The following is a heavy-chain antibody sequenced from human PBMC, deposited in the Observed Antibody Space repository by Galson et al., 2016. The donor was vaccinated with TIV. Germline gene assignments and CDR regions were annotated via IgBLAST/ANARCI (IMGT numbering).Heavy chain of an antibody. CDR2: IWSDGSYK. J-gene: IGHJ6*03. CDR1: GFTFSTYG. CDR3: AKGLTPSGGDFLIDV. Sequence: SLRLSCAASGFTFSTYGMHWVRQSPGKGLEWVGIIWSDGSYKYYGDSVKGRFTISRDNSNNTLYLQMSSLRAEDAAVYYCAKGLTPSGGDFLIDVWGKGTTVTVTS. D-gene: IGHD2-21*02. V-gene: IGHV3-33*06.